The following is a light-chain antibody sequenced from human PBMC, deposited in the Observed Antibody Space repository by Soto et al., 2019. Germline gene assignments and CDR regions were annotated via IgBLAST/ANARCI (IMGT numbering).Light chain of an antibody. J-gene: IGLJ1*01. CDR3: SSYTSSSTLV. Sequence: QSALTQPASVSGSPGQSITISCTGTSSDVGGYNYVSWYQQHPGKAPKLMIYDVSNRPSGVSNRFSGSKSGNTDSLTISGLQDEDEADYYCSSYTSSSTLVFGTGTKLTVL. CDR1: SSDVGGYNY. V-gene: IGLV2-14*01. CDR2: DVS.